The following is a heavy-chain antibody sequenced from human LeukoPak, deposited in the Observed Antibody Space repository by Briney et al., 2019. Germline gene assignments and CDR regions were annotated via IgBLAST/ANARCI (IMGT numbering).Heavy chain of an antibody. V-gene: IGHV3-23*01. Sequence: GGSLRLPCVASGFTFEKYVMNWVRQAPGKGLEWLATIYGSGVSISYADSVRGRFTISRDNSNNTLYLQMNSLRAEDTAMYFCAKDLGWELPAEAYWGQGILVTVSS. CDR1: GFTFEKYV. D-gene: IGHD1-26*01. J-gene: IGHJ4*02. CDR2: IYGSGVSI. CDR3: AKDLGWELPAEAY.